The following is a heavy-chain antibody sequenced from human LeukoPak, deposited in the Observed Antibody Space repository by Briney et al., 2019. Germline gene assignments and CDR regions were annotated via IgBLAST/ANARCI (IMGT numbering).Heavy chain of an antibody. Sequence: SQTLSLTCTVSGGSATSGNYYWNWIRQPAGKGLEWIGRIYTNGGASYNPSLKSRVTISIDASKNQFSLKLSSVTAADTAVYYCAREPPGYWGQGILVTVSS. J-gene: IGHJ4*02. CDR3: AREPPGY. CDR1: GGSATSGNYY. CDR2: IYTNGGA. V-gene: IGHV4-61*02.